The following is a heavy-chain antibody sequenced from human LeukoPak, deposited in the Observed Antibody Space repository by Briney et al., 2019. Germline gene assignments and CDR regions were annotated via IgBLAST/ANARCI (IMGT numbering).Heavy chain of an antibody. D-gene: IGHD4-17*01. CDR2: IYHGDSDT. CDR1: GYSFTSYW. Sequence: GESLKISCKGSGYSFTSYWIGWVRQMPGKGLEWMGIIYHGDSDTRYSPSFQGQVTISADKSISTAYLQWSSLKASDTAMYYCARGSSPGDYGDYEDAFDIWGQGTMVTVSS. J-gene: IGHJ3*02. V-gene: IGHV5-51*01. CDR3: ARGSSPGDYGDYEDAFDI.